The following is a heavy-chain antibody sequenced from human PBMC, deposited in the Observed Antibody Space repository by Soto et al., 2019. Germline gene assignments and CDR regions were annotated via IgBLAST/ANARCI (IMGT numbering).Heavy chain of an antibody. CDR2: ISGSGGST. D-gene: IGHD6-19*01. J-gene: IGHJ6*02. CDR3: AKDRARTQAVAGSLRDYGMDV. Sequence: GGSLRLSCAASGFTFSSYAMSWVRQAPGKGLEWVSAISGSGGSTYYADSVKGRFTISRANSKNTLYLQMNSLRAEDTAVYYCAKDRARTQAVAGSLRDYGMDVWGQGTTVTVSS. CDR1: GFTFSSYA. V-gene: IGHV3-23*01.